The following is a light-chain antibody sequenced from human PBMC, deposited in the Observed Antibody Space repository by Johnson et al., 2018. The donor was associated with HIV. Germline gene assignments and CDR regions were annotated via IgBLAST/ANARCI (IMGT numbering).Light chain of an antibody. CDR3: GTWDSSLSSYV. CDR1: SSNMGNNY. Sequence: QSVLTQPPSVSAAPRQRVTISCSGNSSNMGNNYVSWYQQVPGTAPKLLIYDNNKRPSGIPGRFSGSKSGTSATLGITGLQTGDEADYYCGTWDSSLSSYVFGIGTKVTVL. J-gene: IGLJ1*01. V-gene: IGLV1-51*01. CDR2: DNN.